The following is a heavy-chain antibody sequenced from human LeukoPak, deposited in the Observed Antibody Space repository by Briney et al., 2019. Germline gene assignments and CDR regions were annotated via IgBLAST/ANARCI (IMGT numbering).Heavy chain of an antibody. Sequence: PGGSLRLSCAASGLTFSSHWMHWVRQAPGKGLVWVSRITNDGSSTTYADSVKGRFTISRDNAKDTLYLQMNSLRAEDAAVYYCAKDSASVLLWFGARYYYYGMDVWGQGTTVTVSS. J-gene: IGHJ6*02. CDR3: AKDSASVLLWFGARYYYYGMDV. D-gene: IGHD3-10*01. CDR1: GLTFSSHW. V-gene: IGHV3-74*01. CDR2: ITNDGSST.